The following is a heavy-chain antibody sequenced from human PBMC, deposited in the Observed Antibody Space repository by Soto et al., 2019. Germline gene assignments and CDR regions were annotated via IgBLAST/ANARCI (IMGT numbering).Heavy chain of an antibody. CDR1: GGSISSGGYS. J-gene: IGHJ3*02. V-gene: IGHV4-30-2*01. CDR2: IYHSGST. D-gene: IGHD3-22*01. Sequence: QLQLQESGSGLVKPSQTLSLTCAVSGGSISSGGYSWSWIRQPPGKGLEWIGYIYHSGSTYYNTSLTSRVAISVARSKNQFSLKLSSVTAADTAVYYCAREGEYYYDSSGAFDIWGQGTMVTVSS. CDR3: AREGEYYYDSSGAFDI.